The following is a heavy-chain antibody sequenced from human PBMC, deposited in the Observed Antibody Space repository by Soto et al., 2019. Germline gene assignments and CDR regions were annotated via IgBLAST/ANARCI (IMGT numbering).Heavy chain of an antibody. Sequence: ASVKVSCKVSGYSLTELSMHWVRQAPGKGLEWVGGFDPEDAKTIYAQKFQGRVTMTEDTSTDTAYMELSGLRSEDTAFYYCATDLSDFGDYIPSGESKNWGQGTLVTVSS. D-gene: IGHD4-17*01. CDR2: FDPEDAKT. J-gene: IGHJ4*02. CDR3: ATDLSDFGDYIPSGESKN. V-gene: IGHV1-24*01. CDR1: GYSLTELS.